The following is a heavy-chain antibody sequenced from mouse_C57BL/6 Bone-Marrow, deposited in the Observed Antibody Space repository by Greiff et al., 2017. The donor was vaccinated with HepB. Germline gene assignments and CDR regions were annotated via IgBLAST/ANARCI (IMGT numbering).Heavy chain of an antibody. Sequence: EVMLVESGGGLVQPGGSLSLSCAASGFTFTDYYMSWVRQPPGKALEWLGCIRNKANGYTTEYSASVKGRFTNSRDNSQSILYLQMNALRAEDSATYYCAGSGYVAYWGQGTLVTVSA. V-gene: IGHV7-3*01. CDR2: IRNKANGYTT. J-gene: IGHJ3*01. CDR3: AGSGYVAY. D-gene: IGHD3-2*02. CDR1: GFTFTDYY.